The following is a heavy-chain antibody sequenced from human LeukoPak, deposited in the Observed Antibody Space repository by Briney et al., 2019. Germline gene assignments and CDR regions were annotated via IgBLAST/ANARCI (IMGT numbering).Heavy chain of an antibody. CDR1: GFTFGYYA. V-gene: IGHV3-49*04. D-gene: IGHD3-22*01. J-gene: IGHJ4*02. CDR2: IRSKAYGGTT. CDR3: TRDREGYYYDSSGLGY. Sequence: GGSLRLSCTASGFTFGYYAMSWVRQAPGKGLEWVGFIRSKAYGGTTEYAASVKGRFTISRDDSKSIAYLQMNSLKTEDTAVYYCTRDREGYYYDSSGLGYWGQGTLVTVSS.